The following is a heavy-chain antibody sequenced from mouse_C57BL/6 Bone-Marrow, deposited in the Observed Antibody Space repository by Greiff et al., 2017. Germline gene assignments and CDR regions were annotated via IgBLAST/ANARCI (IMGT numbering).Heavy chain of an antibody. J-gene: IGHJ2*01. D-gene: IGHD2-4*01. CDR1: GYIFTEYN. CDR3: ARHERYYDYEGYFDY. Sequence: QVQLQQSGAELVKPGASVKLSCKASGYIFTEYNIHWVKQRSGQGLEWIGWFYPGSGSIKYNERFKDKATLTADKSSNTVYMELSRLTSEDSAVYFCARHERYYDYEGYFDYWGQGTTLTVSS. V-gene: IGHV1-62-2*01. CDR2: FYPGSGSI.